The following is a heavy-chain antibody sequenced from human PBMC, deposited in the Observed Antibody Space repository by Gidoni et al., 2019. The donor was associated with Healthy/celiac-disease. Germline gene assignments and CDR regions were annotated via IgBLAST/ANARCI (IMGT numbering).Heavy chain of an antibody. CDR3: AKAGSGGWVTARRGYYYYYGMDV. CDR2: ISWKSGSI. CDR1: GFTFADYA. J-gene: IGHJ6*02. D-gene: IGHD2-21*02. V-gene: IGHV3-9*01. Sequence: EVQLVESGGGLVQPGRSLRLSCAASGFTFADYAMHWVRQAPGKGLEWVSGISWKSGSIGYADSVKGRFTISRDNAKNSLYLQMNSLRAEDTALYYCAKAGSGGWVTARRGYYYYYGMDVWGQGTTVTVSS.